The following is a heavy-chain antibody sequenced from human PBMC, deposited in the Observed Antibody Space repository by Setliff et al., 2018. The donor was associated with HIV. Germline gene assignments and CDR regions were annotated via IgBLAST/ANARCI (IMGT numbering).Heavy chain of an antibody. CDR1: GGTFSSYV. V-gene: IGHV1-69*13. J-gene: IGHJ3*02. Sequence: EASVKVSCKASGGTFSSYVINWVRQAPGQGLEWMGGIIPIFGTANYAQKFQGRVTITADESTSTAYMELSSLRSEDTAVYYCATPNDIVVVPAAGWADAFDIWGQGTMVTVSS. CDR2: IIPIFGTA. CDR3: ATPNDIVVVPAAGWADAFDI. D-gene: IGHD2-2*01.